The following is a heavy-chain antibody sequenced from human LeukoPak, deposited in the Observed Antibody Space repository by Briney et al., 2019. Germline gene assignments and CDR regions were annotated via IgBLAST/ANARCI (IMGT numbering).Heavy chain of an antibody. J-gene: IGHJ6*04. CDR3: ARSCSSTSCYYGYGMDV. D-gene: IGHD2-2*01. CDR1: GYTFTGYY. V-gene: IGHV1-2*04. Sequence: ASVKVSCKASGYTFTGYYMHWVRQAPGQGLEWMGWINPNSGGTSYAQKFQGWVTMTRDTSISTAYMELSRLRSDDTAVYYCARSCSSTSCYYGYGMDVWGKGTTVTVSS. CDR2: INPNSGGT.